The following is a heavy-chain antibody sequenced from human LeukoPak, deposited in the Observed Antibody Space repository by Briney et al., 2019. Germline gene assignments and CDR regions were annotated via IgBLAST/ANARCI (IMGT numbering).Heavy chain of an antibody. CDR2: IYPGDSDS. D-gene: IGHD6-19*01. Sequence: GESLKISCQGSGYSFTDYWIGWVRQKSGNGLEWMGIIYPGDSDSRYSPSFEGHVTISADKSINTAWLQWSSLKASDTAVYFCARHLPHSSAGYVRAVDYWGQGTLVTVSS. CDR1: GYSFTDYW. J-gene: IGHJ4*02. CDR3: ARHLPHSSAGYVRAVDY. V-gene: IGHV5-51*01.